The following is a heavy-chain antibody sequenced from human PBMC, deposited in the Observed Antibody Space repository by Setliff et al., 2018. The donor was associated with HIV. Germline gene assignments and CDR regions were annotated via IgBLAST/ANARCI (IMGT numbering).Heavy chain of an antibody. J-gene: IGHJ4*02. CDR1: GGSLNSQIYY. CDR3: ARGVYCGDGGYSGTDY. D-gene: IGHD2-21*01. CDR2: IQYSGST. V-gene: IGHV4-31*03. Sequence: SETLSLTCTVSGGSLNSQIYYWTWIRLHPQKGLEWLGYIQYSGSTFYTPSLRSRLTISLDASKSQFSLKLASVNAADTAVYDCARGVYCGDGGYSGTDYWGRGALVTVSS.